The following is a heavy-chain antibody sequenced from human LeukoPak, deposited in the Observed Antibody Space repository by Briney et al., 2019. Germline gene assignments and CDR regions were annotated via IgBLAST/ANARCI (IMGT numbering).Heavy chain of an antibody. D-gene: IGHD6-19*01. CDR3: AREGGRQWLVSGALDS. J-gene: IGHJ5*01. CDR1: GGSISSSSYY. CDR2: IYYSGST. Sequence: SETLSLTCTVSGGSISSSSYYWGWIRQPPGKGLEWIGNIYYSGSTYYNPSLKSRVTISVDTSKNQFSLKLSSVTAADTAVYYCAREGGRQWLVSGALDSWGQGTLITVSS. V-gene: IGHV4-39*07.